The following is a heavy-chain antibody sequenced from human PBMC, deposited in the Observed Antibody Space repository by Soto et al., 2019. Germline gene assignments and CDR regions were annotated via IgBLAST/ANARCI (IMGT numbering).Heavy chain of an antibody. CDR1: GYTFTGYY. V-gene: IGHV1-2*04. D-gene: IGHD1-20*01. Sequence: ASVKVSCKASGYTFTGYYMHWVRQAPGQGLEWMGWINPNSGATSYAQKFQGWVTMTRDTSISTAYMELSRLRSDDTAVYYCARDVGIAGSDYYYYGMVVWGQGTTVTVSS. CDR3: ARDVGIAGSDYYYYGMVV. CDR2: INPNSGAT. J-gene: IGHJ6*02.